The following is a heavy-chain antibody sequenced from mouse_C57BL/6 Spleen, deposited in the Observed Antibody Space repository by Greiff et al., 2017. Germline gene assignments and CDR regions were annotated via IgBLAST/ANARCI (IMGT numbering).Heavy chain of an antibody. CDR3: ARTGSYYAMDY. V-gene: IGHV1-61*01. J-gene: IGHJ4*01. D-gene: IGHD4-1*01. CDR1: GYTFTSYW. Sequence: QVQLKQPGAELVRPGSSVKLSCKASGYTFTSYWMAWVKQRPGQGLEWIGNIYPSDSETHYNQKFKDKATLTVDKSSSTAYMQLSSLTSEDSAVYYCARTGSYYAMDYWGQGTSVTVSS. CDR2: IYPSDSET.